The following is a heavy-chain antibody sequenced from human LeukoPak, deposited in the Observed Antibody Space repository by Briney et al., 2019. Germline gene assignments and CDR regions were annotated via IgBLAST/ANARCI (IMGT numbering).Heavy chain of an antibody. CDR1: GYTFTSYY. D-gene: IGHD6-19*01. J-gene: IGHJ4*02. CDR3: ARDPGIAVAEYYFDY. CDR2: INPSGGST. Sequence: ASVKVSCKASGYTFTSYYMHWVRQAPGQGLEWMGIINPSGGSTSYAQKFQGRVTMTRDTSTSTVYMELSSLRSEDTAVYYCARDPGIAVAEYYFDYWGQGTLVTVSS. V-gene: IGHV1-46*01.